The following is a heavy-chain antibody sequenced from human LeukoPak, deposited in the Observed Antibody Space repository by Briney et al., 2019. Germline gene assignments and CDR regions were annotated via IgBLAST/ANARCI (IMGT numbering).Heavy chain of an antibody. D-gene: IGHD5-24*01. Sequence: ASVKVSCKASGYTFTSYGISWVRQAPGQGLEWMGWISAYNGNTNYAQKLQGRVTMTTDTSTSTAYMELRSLRSDDTAVYYCARILRDGYNRDAFDIWGQGTMVTVSS. CDR1: GYTFTSYG. J-gene: IGHJ3*02. V-gene: IGHV1-18*01. CDR2: ISAYNGNT. CDR3: ARILRDGYNRDAFDI.